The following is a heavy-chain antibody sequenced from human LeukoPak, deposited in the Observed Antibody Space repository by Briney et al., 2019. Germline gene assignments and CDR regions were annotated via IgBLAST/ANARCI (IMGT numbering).Heavy chain of an antibody. CDR2: ISSSSRDI. CDR1: GFTFSTYS. V-gene: IGHV3-21*01. Sequence: GGSLRLSCAASGFTFSTYSMNWVRQAPGKGLEWVSSISSSSRDICYADSVKGRFTISRDNAKNSLYLQMNSLRAEDTAVYYCARDCSSTSCYFDAFDIWGQGTMVTVSS. D-gene: IGHD2-2*01. CDR3: ARDCSSTSCYFDAFDI. J-gene: IGHJ3*02.